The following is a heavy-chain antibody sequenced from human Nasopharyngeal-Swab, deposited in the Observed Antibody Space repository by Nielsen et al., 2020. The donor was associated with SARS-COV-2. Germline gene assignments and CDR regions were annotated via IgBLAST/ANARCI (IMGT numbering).Heavy chain of an antibody. Sequence: ASVKVSCKASGGTFSSYAISWVRQAPGQGLEWMGGFDPEDGETIYAQKFQGRVTMTEDTSTDTAYMELRSLRSEDTAVYYCARLTTPALYGMDVWGQGTTVTVSS. D-gene: IGHD4-17*01. CDR2: FDPEDGET. CDR3: ARLTTPALYGMDV. V-gene: IGHV1-24*01. CDR1: GGTFSSYA. J-gene: IGHJ6*02.